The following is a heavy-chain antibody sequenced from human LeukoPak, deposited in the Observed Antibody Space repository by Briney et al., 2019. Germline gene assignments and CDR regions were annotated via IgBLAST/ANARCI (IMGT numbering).Heavy chain of an antibody. CDR3: GSGSSATYYYYYMDV. J-gene: IGHJ6*03. Sequence: ASVKVSCKASGYTFTSYGISWVRQAPGQGLEWMGWTSAYNGNTNYAQKLQGRVTMTTDTSTSTAYMELRSLRSDDTAVYYCGSGSSATYYYYYMDVWGKGTTVTVSS. CDR1: GYTFTSYG. D-gene: IGHD6-25*01. CDR2: TSAYNGNT. V-gene: IGHV1-18*01.